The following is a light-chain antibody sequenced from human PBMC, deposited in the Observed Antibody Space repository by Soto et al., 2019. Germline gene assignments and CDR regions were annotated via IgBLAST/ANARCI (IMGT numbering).Light chain of an antibody. CDR1: SGHSTYA. V-gene: IGLV4-69*01. CDR3: QTWGTGIHVV. J-gene: IGLJ2*01. Sequence: QLVLTQSPSASASLGASVKLTCTLSSGHSTYAIAWHQQQPQKGPRYLMHLNSDGSHSKGDGIPDRFSGSSSGAERYLAISSLQSEDEADYYCQTWGTGIHVVFGGGTKVTVL. CDR2: LNSDGSH.